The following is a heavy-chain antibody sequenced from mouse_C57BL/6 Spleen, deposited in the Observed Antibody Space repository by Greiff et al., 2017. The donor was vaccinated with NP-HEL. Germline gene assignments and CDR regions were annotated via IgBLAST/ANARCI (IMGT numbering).Heavy chain of an antibody. J-gene: IGHJ2*01. D-gene: IGHD2-4*01. CDR3: ARFYDYGGFDY. CDR1: GFNIKDYY. CDR2: IDPKDGET. V-gene: IGHV14-2*01. Sequence: EVQLQQSGAELVKPGASVKLSCTASGFNIKDYYMHWVKQRTEQGLEWIGRIDPKDGETKYAPKFPGKAPITADTSSTTPYLQLSSLTSADTAVYYCARFYDYGGFDYWGQGTTLTVSS.